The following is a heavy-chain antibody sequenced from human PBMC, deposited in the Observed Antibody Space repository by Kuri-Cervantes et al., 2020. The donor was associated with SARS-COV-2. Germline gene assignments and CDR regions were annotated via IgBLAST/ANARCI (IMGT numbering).Heavy chain of an antibody. V-gene: IGHV4-39*07. CDR3: AKSGRQYDV. CDR1: GGSISSSSYY. CDR2: IYYSGST. Sequence: ESLKISCTVSGGSISSSSYYWGWIRQPPGKGLEWIGSIYYSGSTYYNPSLKSRVTISVDTSKNQFSLKLSSVTAADTAVYYCAKSGRQYDVWGQGTMVTVSS. J-gene: IGHJ3*01. D-gene: IGHD3-10*01.